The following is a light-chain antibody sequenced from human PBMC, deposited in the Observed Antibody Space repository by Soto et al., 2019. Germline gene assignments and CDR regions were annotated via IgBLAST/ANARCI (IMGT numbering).Light chain of an antibody. Sequence: QMTQSPSSLSASVGARITITCRASQSIRTSLNWYQQKPGKAPRLLIYGASTLQSGVPSRFSGSGSATDFTLTVSSLQPEDSAIYYCQQSYTTPRTFVQGTKVEV. CDR2: GAS. CDR3: QQSYTTPRT. J-gene: IGKJ1*01. CDR1: QSIRTS. V-gene: IGKV1-39*01.